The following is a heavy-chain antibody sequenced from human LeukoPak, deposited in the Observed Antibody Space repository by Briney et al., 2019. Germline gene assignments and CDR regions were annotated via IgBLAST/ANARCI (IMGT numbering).Heavy chain of an antibody. CDR2: IIPILGIA. CDR3: AREGRVGATDY. J-gene: IGHJ4*02. CDR1: GGTFSSYA. D-gene: IGHD1-26*01. Sequence: SVKVSCKASGGTFSSYAISWVRQAPGQGLEWMGRIIPILGIANYAQKFQGRVTITADKSTSTAYMELSSLRSEDTAVYYCAREGRVGATDYWGQGTLVTVS. V-gene: IGHV1-69*04.